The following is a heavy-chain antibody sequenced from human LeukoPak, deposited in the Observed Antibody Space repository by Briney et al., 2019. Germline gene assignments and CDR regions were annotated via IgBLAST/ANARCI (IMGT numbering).Heavy chain of an antibody. Sequence: PGGSLRLSCAASGFTFSSYWMHWVRQAPGKGLVWASRINGDGSSISYADSVKGRFIISRDNAKNTVSLQMNSLRVEDTAVYYCARAGFDWNPGGYWGQGALVTVSS. D-gene: IGHD1-1*01. J-gene: IGHJ4*02. CDR2: INGDGSSI. V-gene: IGHV3-74*01. CDR3: ARAGFDWNPGGY. CDR1: GFTFSSYW.